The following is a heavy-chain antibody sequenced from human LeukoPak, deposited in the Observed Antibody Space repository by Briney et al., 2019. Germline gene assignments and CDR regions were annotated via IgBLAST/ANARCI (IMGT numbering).Heavy chain of an antibody. CDR1: GFTFDDYA. CDR3: AKDHGSGFYYFDY. D-gene: IGHD6-19*01. V-gene: IGHV3-9*01. J-gene: IGHJ4*02. CDR2: ISWNGGVI. Sequence: GGSLRLSCAASGFTFDDYAMHWVRQVPGKGLEWVAGISWNGGVIDSADSVKGRFTISRDNAKQSLSLQMNSLRAEDTALYYCAKDHGSGFYYFDYWGQGTLVTVSS.